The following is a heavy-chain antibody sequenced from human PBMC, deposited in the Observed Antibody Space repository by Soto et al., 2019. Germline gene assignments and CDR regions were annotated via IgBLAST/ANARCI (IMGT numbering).Heavy chain of an antibody. D-gene: IGHD3-3*01. Sequence: GGSLRLSCAASGFTFRSYWMSWVRQAPGKGLEWVANIKQDGSEKYYVDSVKGRFTISRDNAKNSLYLQMNSLRAEDTAVYYCARFNYYDFWSGYDYYFDYWGQGTLVTVSS. CDR1: GFTFRSYW. CDR2: IKQDGSEK. V-gene: IGHV3-7*01. CDR3: ARFNYYDFWSGYDYYFDY. J-gene: IGHJ4*02.